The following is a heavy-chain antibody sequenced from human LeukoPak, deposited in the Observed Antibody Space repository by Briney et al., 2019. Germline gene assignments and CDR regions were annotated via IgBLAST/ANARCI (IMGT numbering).Heavy chain of an antibody. CDR3: AREKRIGGYSYGWVYYFDY. CDR2: INLSGIT. V-gene: IGHV4-34*01. D-gene: IGHD5-18*01. J-gene: IGHJ4*02. CDR1: GGSFCGYY. Sequence: SETLSLTCAVYGGSFCGYYWSWIRQPPGKGLGWIGEINLSGITNYNPSLKSRVTISVDTSKNQFSLKLSSVTAADTAVYYCAREKRIGGYSYGWVYYFDYWGQGTLVTVSS.